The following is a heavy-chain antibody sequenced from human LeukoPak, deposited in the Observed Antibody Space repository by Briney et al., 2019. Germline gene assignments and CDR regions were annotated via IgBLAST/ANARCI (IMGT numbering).Heavy chain of an antibody. CDR2: IYSSGST. Sequence: SETLSLTCTVSGGSISSYYWSWIRQPPGKGLEWIGYIYSSGSTDYNPSLKSRVTISLDTSKNQFSLQLNSVTPEDTAVYYCAKDFDYWGQGTLVTVSS. CDR3: AKDFDY. CDR1: GGSISSYY. V-gene: IGHV4-59*12. J-gene: IGHJ4*02.